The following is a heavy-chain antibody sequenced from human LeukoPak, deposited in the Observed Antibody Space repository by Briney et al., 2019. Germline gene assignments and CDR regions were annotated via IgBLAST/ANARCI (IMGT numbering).Heavy chain of an antibody. Sequence: GGSLRLSCAASGLSFTSFAMSWVRQAPARGPVWVSSLRGDGETFYADSVRGRFTLSRDDSRNTVYLQLNNLRVEDTAIYYCARASWVSSADAVRWGQGTQVTVSS. J-gene: IGHJ4*02. V-gene: IGHV3-23*01. CDR2: LRGDGET. CDR3: ARASWVSSADAVR. CDR1: GLSFTSFA. D-gene: IGHD3-16*01.